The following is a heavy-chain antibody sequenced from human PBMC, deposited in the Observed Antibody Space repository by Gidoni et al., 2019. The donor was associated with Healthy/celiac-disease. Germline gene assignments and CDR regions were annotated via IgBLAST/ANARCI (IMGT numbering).Heavy chain of an antibody. J-gene: IGHJ4*02. Sequence: QITLKESGPTLVKPTQTLTLTCTFSGFSLSTSGVGVGWIRQPPGKALESLALIYWDDDKRYSPSLKSRLTITKDTSKNQVVLTMTNMDPVDTATYYCAHSVVYDYVWGSYRTLFDYWGQGTLVTVSS. CDR2: IYWDDDK. V-gene: IGHV2-5*02. CDR3: AHSVVYDYVWGSYRTLFDY. CDR1: GFSLSTSGVG. D-gene: IGHD3-16*02.